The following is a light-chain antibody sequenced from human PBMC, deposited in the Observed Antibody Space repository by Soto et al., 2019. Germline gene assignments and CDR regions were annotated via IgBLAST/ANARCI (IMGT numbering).Light chain of an antibody. V-gene: IGKV1-5*01. CDR2: DAS. J-gene: IGKJ1*01. CDR3: QQYATYAPST. CDR1: QSISNW. Sequence: DIQMTQSPSTLPASVGDRVTITCRASQSISNWLAWYQQKPGTAPKLLIHDASSLESGVPSRFSGSGSATEFSLTISSLESGDSGTYHCQQYATYAPSTFGQGTKVDI.